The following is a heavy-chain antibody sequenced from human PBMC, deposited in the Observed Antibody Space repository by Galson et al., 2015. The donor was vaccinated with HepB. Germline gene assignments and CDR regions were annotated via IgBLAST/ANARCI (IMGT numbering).Heavy chain of an antibody. Sequence: SLRLSCAASGFTLSSHWMAWVRQAPGKGLEWVANIKHDGIEKYYADSVKGRFTISRDNAKNSLFLQMNSLRAEDTAIYYCAREGLREAFDSWGQGTMVTVSS. CDR3: AREGLREAFDS. CDR2: IKHDGIEK. J-gene: IGHJ3*02. CDR1: GFTLSSHW. V-gene: IGHV3-7*01. D-gene: IGHD2-21*02.